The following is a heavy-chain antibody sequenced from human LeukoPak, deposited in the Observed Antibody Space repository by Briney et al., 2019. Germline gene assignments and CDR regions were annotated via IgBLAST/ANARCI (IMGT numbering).Heavy chain of an antibody. D-gene: IGHD1-26*01. CDR2: ISGSGGST. V-gene: IGHV3-23*01. CDR1: GFTFSSYW. CDR3: ASLLSGSNQINDY. J-gene: IGHJ4*02. Sequence: GGSLRLSCAASGFTFSSYWMHWVRQAPGKGLEWVSAISGSGGSTYCADSVKGRFTISRDNSKNTLYLQMNSLRAEDTAVYYCASLLSGSNQINDYWGQGTLVTVSS.